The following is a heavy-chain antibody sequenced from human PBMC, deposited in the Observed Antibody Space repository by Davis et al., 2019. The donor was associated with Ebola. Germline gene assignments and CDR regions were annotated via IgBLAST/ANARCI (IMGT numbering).Heavy chain of an antibody. D-gene: IGHD1-26*01. Sequence: GESLKISCAASGFTFSSYGMHWVRQAPGKGLEWVAVIWYDGSNKYYADSVEGRFTIFRDNSKNTLYLQMNSLRAEDTAVYYCAKDRLVGATRANWFDPWGQGTLVTVSS. V-gene: IGHV3-30*02. CDR1: GFTFSSYG. CDR3: AKDRLVGATRANWFDP. CDR2: IWYDGSNK. J-gene: IGHJ5*02.